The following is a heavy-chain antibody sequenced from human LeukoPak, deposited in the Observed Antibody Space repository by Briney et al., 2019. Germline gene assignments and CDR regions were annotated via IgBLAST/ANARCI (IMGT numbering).Heavy chain of an antibody. Sequence: SETLSLTCAVYGGSFSGYYWSWIRQPPGKGLEWIGEINHSGSTNYNPSLKSRVTISEDTSKNQFSLKLSSVTAADTAVYYCARGVLPATSYYFDYWGQGTLVTVSS. CDR2: INHSGST. CDR1: GGSFSGYY. J-gene: IGHJ4*02. CDR3: ARGVLPATSYYFDY. D-gene: IGHD2-8*01. V-gene: IGHV4-34*01.